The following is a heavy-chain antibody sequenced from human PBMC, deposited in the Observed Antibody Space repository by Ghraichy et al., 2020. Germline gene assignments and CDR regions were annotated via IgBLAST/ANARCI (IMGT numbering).Heavy chain of an antibody. CDR2: IYYSGST. CDR1: GGSISSSNYY. CDR3: ARLPDCSGGSCPPLD. Sequence: SETLSLTCTVSGGSISSSNYYWGWVRQPPGKGLEWIGSIYYSGSTYYNPSLKSRVTISVDTSKNQFSLKVSSVPAADTAVYYCARLPDCSGGSCPPLDWGQGTLVTVSS. J-gene: IGHJ4*02. V-gene: IGHV4-39*01. D-gene: IGHD2-15*01.